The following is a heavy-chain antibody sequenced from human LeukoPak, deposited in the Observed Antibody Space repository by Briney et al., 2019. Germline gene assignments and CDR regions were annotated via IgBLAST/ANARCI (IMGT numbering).Heavy chain of an antibody. CDR2: IIPILGIA. Sequence: SVKVSCEASGGTFSSYAISWVRQAPGQGLEWMGRIIPILGIANYAQKFQGRVTITADKSTSTAYMELSSLRSEDTAVYYCARGRPQESGAIDYWGQGTLVTVSS. V-gene: IGHV1-69*04. D-gene: IGHD1-26*01. J-gene: IGHJ4*02. CDR3: ARGRPQESGAIDY. CDR1: GGTFSSYA.